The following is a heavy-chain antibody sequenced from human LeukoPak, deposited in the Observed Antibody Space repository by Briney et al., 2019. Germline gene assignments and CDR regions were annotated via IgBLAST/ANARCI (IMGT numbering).Heavy chain of an antibody. CDR3: ARGYSDDFWSGYPTATWWFDP. V-gene: IGHV4-59*01. CDR1: GDSIGRYY. CDR2: IDDSERT. D-gene: IGHD3-3*01. Sequence: SETLSLTCTVSGDSIGRYYWNWIRQPPGKGPEWIGYIDDSERTNYNPSLKSRVTISKDTSRNQFSLKLNSVTAADTAVYYCARGYSDDFWSGYPTATWWFDPWGLGTLVIVSS. J-gene: IGHJ5*02.